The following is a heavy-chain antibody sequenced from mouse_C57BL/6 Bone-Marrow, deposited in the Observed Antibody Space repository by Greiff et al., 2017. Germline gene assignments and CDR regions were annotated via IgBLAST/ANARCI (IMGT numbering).Heavy chain of an antibody. CDR1: GYTFTSYW. CDR2: INPSSGYT. CDR3: AIEPLWYFDV. Sequence: VMLVESGAELAQPGASVKLSCKASGYTFTSYWMHWVKQRPGQGLEWIGYINPSSGYTKYNQKFKDKATLTADKSSSTAYMQLSSLTYEDSAVYYCAIEPLWYFDVWGTGTTVTVSS. J-gene: IGHJ1*03. V-gene: IGHV1-7*01.